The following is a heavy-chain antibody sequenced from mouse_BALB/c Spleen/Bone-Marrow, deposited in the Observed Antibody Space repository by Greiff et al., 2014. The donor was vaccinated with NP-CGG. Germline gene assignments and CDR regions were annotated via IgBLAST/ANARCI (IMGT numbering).Heavy chain of an antibody. J-gene: IGHJ4*01. D-gene: IGHD2-1*01. CDR3: IYYGNPYAMDY. CDR2: INPSNGGT. CDR1: GYTFTSYY. V-gene: IGHV1S81*02. Sequence: QVTLKESGAELVKPGASVKLSCKASGYTFTSYYMYWVKQRPGQGLEWIGEINPSNGGTNFNEKFKSKATLTVDKSSSTAYMQLSSLTSEDSAVYYCIYYGNPYAMDYWGQGTSVTVSS.